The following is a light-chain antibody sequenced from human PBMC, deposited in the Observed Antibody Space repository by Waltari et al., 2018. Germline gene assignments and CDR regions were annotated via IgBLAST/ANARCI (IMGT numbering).Light chain of an antibody. Sequence: QSVLPQPPSVSGAPGQILTISCTGSRPDLGAGFHVHWYQQRPGTAPKLLIYATNKRPSGVPDRFSASRSGASASLAIAGLQAEDEADYYCQSYDNSLRAWVFGGGTKLTVL. CDR1: RPDLGAGFH. V-gene: IGLV1-40*01. J-gene: IGLJ3*02. CDR2: ATN. CDR3: QSYDNSLRAWV.